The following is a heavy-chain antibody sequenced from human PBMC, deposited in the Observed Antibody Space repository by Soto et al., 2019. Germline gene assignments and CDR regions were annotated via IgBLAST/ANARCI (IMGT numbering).Heavy chain of an antibody. V-gene: IGHV1-2*04. CDR2: INPNSGGT. CDR3: ARGSEETTVTTIGVARWFDP. Sequence: QVQLVQSGAEVKKPGASVKVSCKASGYTFTGYYMHWVRQAPGQGLEWMGWINPNSGGTNYAQRFQGWVTRTRDTSIRTACMELSRLRSDDTAVYYCARGSEETTVTTIGVARWFDPWGQGTLVTVSS. D-gene: IGHD4-17*01. J-gene: IGHJ5*02. CDR1: GYTFTGYY.